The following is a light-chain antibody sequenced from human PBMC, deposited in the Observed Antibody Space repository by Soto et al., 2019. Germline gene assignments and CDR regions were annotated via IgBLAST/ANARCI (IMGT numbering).Light chain of an antibody. V-gene: IGKV1-5*03. CDR1: QTISSW. CDR2: KAS. CDR3: QHHDSYSEA. J-gene: IGKJ1*01. Sequence: DTITCRASQTISSWLAWYQQKPGKAPKLLIYKASTLKSGVPSRFSGSGSGTEFTLTISSVQPDDFATYYCQHHDSYSEAFAQGTKVDIK.